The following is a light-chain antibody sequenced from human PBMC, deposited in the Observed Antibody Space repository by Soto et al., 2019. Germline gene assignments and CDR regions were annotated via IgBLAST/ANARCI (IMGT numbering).Light chain of an antibody. CDR2: DAS. V-gene: IGKV3D-15*01. CDR1: QSVSGSY. CDR3: QQYHNWWT. Sequence: EIVLTQSPGTLSLSPGERATLSCRASQSVSGSYLAWYQQKPGQAPRLLISDASKRATGIPARFSGSGSGTEFTLTISSLQSEDFAVYYCQQYHNWWTFGQGTKVDIK. J-gene: IGKJ1*01.